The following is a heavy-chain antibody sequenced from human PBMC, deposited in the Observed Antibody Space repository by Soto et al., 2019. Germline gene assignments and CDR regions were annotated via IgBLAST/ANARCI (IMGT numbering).Heavy chain of an antibody. D-gene: IGHD2-15*01. Sequence: PGQSLSLSCAPSAFTLDNYAIHWDRQAQEKFMWCVSGISRNSGSIGYADSVKGRFTISRDKAKKSLYLQMNSLRAEDSASYSCPKRNQVRSRATSFDYWGQGTLVTVYS. J-gene: IGHJ4*02. CDR3: PKRNQVRSRATSFDY. V-gene: IGHV3-9*01. CDR2: ISRNSGSI. CDR1: AFTLDNYA.